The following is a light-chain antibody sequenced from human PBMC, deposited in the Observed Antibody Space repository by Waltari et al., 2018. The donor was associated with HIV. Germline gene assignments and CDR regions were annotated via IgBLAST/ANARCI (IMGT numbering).Light chain of an antibody. CDR3: QSYDRSLSVWV. CDR1: SSNTGAGYD. V-gene: IGLV1-40*01. CDR2: DNT. Sequence: QSVLTQPPSVSGAPGQRVTISCTGSSSNTGAGYDVQWYQQLPGTAPRLLIYDNTIRPSGVPDRFSWSKSGTSASLAIAGLQDEDEAVYYCQSYDRSLSVWVFGGGTKVTVL. J-gene: IGLJ3*02.